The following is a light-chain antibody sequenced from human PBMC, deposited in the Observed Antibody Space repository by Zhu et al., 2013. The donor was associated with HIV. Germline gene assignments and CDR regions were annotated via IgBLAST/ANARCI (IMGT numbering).Light chain of an antibody. CDR3: ETWDTNVRV. Sequence: VLTQSSSASASLGSSVKLSCTLSSGHSSYIIAWHQQQPGKAPRYLMKLEGSGSYNRGGGVPDRFSGSSSVADRYLTISNVQSEDEADYYCETWDTNVRVFGGGTKLTVL. CDR2: LEGSGSY. CDR1: SGHSSYI. V-gene: IGLV4-60*03. J-gene: IGLJ3*02.